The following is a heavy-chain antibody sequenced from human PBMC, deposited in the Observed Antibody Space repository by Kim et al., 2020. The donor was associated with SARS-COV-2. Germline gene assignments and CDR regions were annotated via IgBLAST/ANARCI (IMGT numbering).Heavy chain of an antibody. CDR2: ISSSGSTI. CDR3: ARGNQQLLYYYYMDV. CDR1: GFTFSDYY. J-gene: IGHJ6*03. Sequence: GGSLRLSCAASGFTFSDYYMSWIRQAPGKGLEWVSYISSSGSTIYYADSVKGRFTISRDNAKNSLYLQMNSLRAEDTAVYYCARGNQQLLYYYYMDVWGKGTTVTVSS. D-gene: IGHD6-13*01. V-gene: IGHV3-11*01.